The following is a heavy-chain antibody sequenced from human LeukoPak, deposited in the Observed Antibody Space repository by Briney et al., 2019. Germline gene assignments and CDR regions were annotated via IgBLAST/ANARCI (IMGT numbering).Heavy chain of an antibody. CDR3: ARDGSGDYVVY. CDR2: INGRGGST. CDR1: GFTFSNYA. J-gene: IGHJ4*02. D-gene: IGHD2-8*02. Sequence: GGSLRLSCAASGFTFSNYAMSWVRQAPGKGLEWVSSINGRGGSTYYADSVKGRFTISRDNAKNSLYLQMNSLRAEDTAVYYCARDGSGDYVVYWGQGTLVTVSS. V-gene: IGHV3-23*01.